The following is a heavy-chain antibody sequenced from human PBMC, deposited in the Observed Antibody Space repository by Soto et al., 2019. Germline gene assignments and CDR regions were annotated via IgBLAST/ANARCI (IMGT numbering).Heavy chain of an antibody. V-gene: IGHV3-48*01. CDR1: GFTFSSYS. J-gene: IGHJ4*02. Sequence: PGGSLRLSCAASGFTFSSYSMNWVRQAPGKGLEWVSYISSSSSTIYYADSVKGRFTISRDNAKNSLYLQMNSLRAEDTAVYYCARRGPDYYDSSGYYYFDYWGQGTLVTVSS. CDR3: ARRGPDYYDSSGYYYFDY. CDR2: ISSSSSTI. D-gene: IGHD3-22*01.